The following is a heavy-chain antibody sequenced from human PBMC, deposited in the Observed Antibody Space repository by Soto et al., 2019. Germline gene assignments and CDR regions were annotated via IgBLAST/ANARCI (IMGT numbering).Heavy chain of an antibody. Sequence: QVQLVQSGAEVKKPGSSVKVSCKAYGGTFSSYAISWVRQAPGQGLEWMGGIIPIFGTANYAQKFQGRVTITADEATSTAYRELSSLRSEDTAVYYCARWGISGFGSYGMDVWGQGTTVTVSS. CDR2: IIPIFGTA. CDR1: GGTFSSYA. J-gene: IGHJ6*02. D-gene: IGHD1-20*01. V-gene: IGHV1-69*01. CDR3: ARWGISGFGSYGMDV.